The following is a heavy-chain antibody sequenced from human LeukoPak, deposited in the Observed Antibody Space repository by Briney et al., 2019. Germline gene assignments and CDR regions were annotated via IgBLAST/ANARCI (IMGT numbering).Heavy chain of an antibody. V-gene: IGHV4-4*02. Sequence: SETLSLTCAVSGGSISSSNWWSWVRQPPGKGLEWIGEIYHSGSTNYNPSLKSRVTISVDTSKNQFSLKLSSVTAADTAVYYCARGRAAAGNYWYFDLWGRGTLVTVSS. D-gene: IGHD6-13*01. CDR1: GGSISSSNW. CDR3: ARGRAAAGNYWYFDL. J-gene: IGHJ2*01. CDR2: IYHSGST.